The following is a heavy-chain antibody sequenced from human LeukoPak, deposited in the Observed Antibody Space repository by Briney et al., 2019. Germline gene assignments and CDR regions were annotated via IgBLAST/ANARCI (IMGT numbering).Heavy chain of an antibody. D-gene: IGHD3-22*01. CDR3: AKDLKSYYYDSSGYYY. J-gene: IGHJ4*02. V-gene: IGHV3-7*03. CDR1: GFTFSGHW. CDR2: IKEDGSKK. Sequence: PGGSLRLSCAASGFTFSGHWMTWVRQAPGKGLEWVASIKEDGSKKNYVDSVKGRFTISRDNAKNSLYLQMTSLRAEDTAMYYCAKDLKSYYYDSSGYYYWGQGTLITVSS.